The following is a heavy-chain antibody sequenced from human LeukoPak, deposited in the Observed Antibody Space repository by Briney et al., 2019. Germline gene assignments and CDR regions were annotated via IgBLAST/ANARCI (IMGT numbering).Heavy chain of an antibody. D-gene: IGHD2-15*01. J-gene: IGHJ6*02. CDR2: ISDSGGST. CDR3: VRGYSFGPYGMDV. Sequence: TGGSLRLSCPASGFPFSSYAMHWVRQAAGEGLEYVSAISDSGGSTYYADSVKDRFTISRDNSKNTLYLQMSSLRAEDTAVYFCVRGYSFGPYGMDVWGQGTTVTVSS. V-gene: IGHV3-64D*09. CDR1: GFPFSSYA.